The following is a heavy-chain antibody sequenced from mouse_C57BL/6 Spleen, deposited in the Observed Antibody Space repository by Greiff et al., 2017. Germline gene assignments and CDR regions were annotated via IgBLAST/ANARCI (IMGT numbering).Heavy chain of an antibody. CDR1: GYAFSSSW. V-gene: IGHV1-82*01. CDR3: ASKGGSSAFDY. J-gene: IGHJ2*01. CDR2: IYPGDGDT. D-gene: IGHD1-1*01. Sequence: QVQLQQSGPELVKPGASVKISCKASGYAFSSSWINWVKQRPGKGLEWIGRIYPGDGDTNYNGKFKGKATLTADKSSSTAYMQLSSLTSEDSAVYFCASKGGSSAFDYWGQGTTLTVSS.